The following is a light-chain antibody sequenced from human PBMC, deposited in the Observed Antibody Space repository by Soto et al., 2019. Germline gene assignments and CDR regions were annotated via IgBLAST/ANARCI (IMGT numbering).Light chain of an antibody. CDR1: QSVSSN. CDR3: QQYGSSPPIT. Sequence: EIVMTQSPATLSVSPGERATLFCRASQSVSSNLAWYQQKPGQAPRLLIYRASIRATGVPARFSGSGSGTEFTLTISRLEPEDFAVYYCQQYGSSPPITFGQGTRLEIK. CDR2: RAS. V-gene: IGKV3-15*01. J-gene: IGKJ5*01.